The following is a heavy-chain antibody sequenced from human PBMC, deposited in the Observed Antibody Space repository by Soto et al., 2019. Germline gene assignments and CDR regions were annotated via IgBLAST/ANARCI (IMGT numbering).Heavy chain of an antibody. CDR3: ARESLSPNDAFDI. CDR1: GDSVSSTIAA. V-gene: IGHV6-1*01. J-gene: IGHJ3*02. Sequence: PSQTLSLTCAISGDSVSSTIAAWNWIRQSPSRGLEWLGRTYYRSKWDNGYAVSVRGRITINPDTSKNQVSLQLSSVTPEDTAVYYCARESLSPNDAFDIWGQGTMVTVSS. CDR2: TYYRSKWDN.